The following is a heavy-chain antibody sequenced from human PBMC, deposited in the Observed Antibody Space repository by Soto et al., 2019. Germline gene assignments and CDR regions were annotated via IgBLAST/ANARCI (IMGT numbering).Heavy chain of an antibody. D-gene: IGHD3-3*01. CDR3: AREASQDRTYYDFWSSYYYGMDV. CDR2: ISSSSSTI. CDR1: GFTFSSYS. Sequence: HPGGSLRLSCAASGFTFSSYSMNWVRQAPGKGLEWVSYISSSSSTIYYADSAKGRFTISRDNAKNSLYLQMNSLRDEDTAVYYCAREASQDRTYYDFWSSYYYGMDVWGQGTTVTVSS. V-gene: IGHV3-48*02. J-gene: IGHJ6*02.